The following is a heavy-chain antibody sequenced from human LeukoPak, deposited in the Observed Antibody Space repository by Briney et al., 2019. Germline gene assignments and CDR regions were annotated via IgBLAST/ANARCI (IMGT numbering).Heavy chain of an antibody. V-gene: IGHV4-38-2*02. CDR1: GYSISSGYY. CDR2: IYHSGST. D-gene: IGHD1-26*01. CDR3: ARDDSGTRY. J-gene: IGHJ4*02. Sequence: SETLSLTCTISGYSISSGYYWGWIRQPPGKGLEWIGNIYHSGSTYYNPSLKSRVTISVDTSKNQFSLKLSSVTAADTAIYYCARDDSGTRYWGQGTLVTVSS.